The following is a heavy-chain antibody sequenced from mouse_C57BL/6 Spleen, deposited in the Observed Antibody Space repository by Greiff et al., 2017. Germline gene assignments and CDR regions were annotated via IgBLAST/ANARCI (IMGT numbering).Heavy chain of an antibody. CDR3: ARGGSSYVDYFDY. D-gene: IGHD1-1*01. Sequence: EVKLMESGGGLVKPGGSLKLSCAASGFTFSDYGMHWVRQAPEKGLEWVAYISSGSSTIYYADTVKGRFTISRDNAKNTLFLQMTSLRSEDTAMYYCARGGSSYVDYFDYWGQGTTLTVSS. CDR2: ISSGSSTI. CDR1: GFTFSDYG. V-gene: IGHV5-17*01. J-gene: IGHJ2*01.